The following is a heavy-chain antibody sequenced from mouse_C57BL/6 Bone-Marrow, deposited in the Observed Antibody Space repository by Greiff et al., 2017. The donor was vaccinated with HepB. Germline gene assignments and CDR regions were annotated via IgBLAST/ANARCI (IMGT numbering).Heavy chain of an antibody. V-gene: IGHV1-55*01. D-gene: IGHD3-2*02. Sequence: QVQLQQSGAELVKPGASVKMSCKASGYTFTSYWITWVKQRPGQGLEWIGDIYPGSGSTNYNEKFKSKATLTVATSASTAYMQISSLTSEDSAVYSGEREENSSGYVSWFDYGGQGTRVTVSA. CDR1: GYTFTSYW. CDR2: IYPGSGST. CDR3: EREENSSGYVSWFDY. J-gene: IGHJ3*01.